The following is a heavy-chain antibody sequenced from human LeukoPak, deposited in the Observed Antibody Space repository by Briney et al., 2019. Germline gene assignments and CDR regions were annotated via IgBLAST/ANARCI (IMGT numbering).Heavy chain of an antibody. Sequence: SETLSLTSTVSGYSISSGYYWGWIRQPPGKGLEWIGYIYYSGSTNYNPSLKSRVTISVDTSKNQFSLKLSSVTAADTAVYYCASSLEWLFRGFDYWGQGTLVTVSS. CDR1: GYSISSGYY. CDR2: IYYSGST. CDR3: ASSLEWLFRGFDY. J-gene: IGHJ4*02. V-gene: IGHV4-38-2*02. D-gene: IGHD3-3*01.